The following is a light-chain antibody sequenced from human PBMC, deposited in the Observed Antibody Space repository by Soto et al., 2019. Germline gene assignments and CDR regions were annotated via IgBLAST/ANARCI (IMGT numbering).Light chain of an antibody. V-gene: IGKV3-15*01. CDR3: QQCRNWPLT. J-gene: IGKJ4*01. Sequence: VVMPFPPTLSLSSGEGATLSCKACQNVYNNLAWYQQRPGQPPRLLIYDASTRATGISARFSGSGYGTEFTLTISSLQSEDFAVYFCQQCRNWPLTFGGGTKVDIK. CDR2: DAS. CDR1: QNVYNN.